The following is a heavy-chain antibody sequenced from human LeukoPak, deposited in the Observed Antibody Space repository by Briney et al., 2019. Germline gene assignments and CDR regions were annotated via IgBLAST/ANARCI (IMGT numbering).Heavy chain of an antibody. J-gene: IGHJ6*03. Sequence: GASVKVSCKASGYTFTSYDINWVRQATGQGREWMGWMNPNSGNTGYAQKFQGRVTMTRNTSISTPYMELSSLRSEDTAVYYCARVSGSSWYYYYYMDVWGKGTTVTVSS. D-gene: IGHD6-13*01. CDR1: GYTFTSYD. CDR2: MNPNSGNT. V-gene: IGHV1-8*01. CDR3: ARVSGSSWYYYYYMDV.